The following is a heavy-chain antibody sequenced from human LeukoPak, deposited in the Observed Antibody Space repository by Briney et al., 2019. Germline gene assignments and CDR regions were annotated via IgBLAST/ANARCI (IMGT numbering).Heavy chain of an antibody. V-gene: IGHV3-7*01. CDR2: IKQDGSEK. D-gene: IGHD3-3*01. J-gene: IGHJ6*03. CDR1: GFTFSNYW. CDR3: ARDNGVVHGVYYMDV. Sequence: PGGSLRLSCAASGFTFSNYWMTWVRQAPGKGLKWVADIKQDGSEKLYVKSVRGRFTISRDNAKMSLFLQMNSLRAEDTAVYYCARDNGVVHGVYYMDVWGKGTTVTVS.